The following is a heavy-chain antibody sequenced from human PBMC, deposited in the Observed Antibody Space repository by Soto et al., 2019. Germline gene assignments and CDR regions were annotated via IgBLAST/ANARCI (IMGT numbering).Heavy chain of an antibody. CDR3: ARDDYYI. Sequence: SVKVSCKASGYTFTSYAMHWARQAPGQRLEWMGWINAGNGNTKYSQKFQGRVTITRAPSASTAYMELSRLRSEDTAVSYCARDDYYIWGQGTMVTVSS. CDR2: INAGNGNT. CDR1: GYTFTSYA. D-gene: IGHD3-16*01. J-gene: IGHJ3*02. V-gene: IGHV1-3*01.